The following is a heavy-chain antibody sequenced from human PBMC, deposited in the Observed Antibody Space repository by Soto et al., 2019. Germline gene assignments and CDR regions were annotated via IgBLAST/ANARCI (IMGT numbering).Heavy chain of an antibody. D-gene: IGHD1-26*01. CDR3: ARDLGGRYYYYGMDV. CDR1: GYTYTTYA. V-gene: IGHV1-3*01. J-gene: IGHJ6*02. CDR2: INAGNDNT. Sequence: SVKVSCKASGYTYTTYAMHWVRQAPGQRLEWMGWINAGNDNTKYSQKFQGRVTITRDTSASTAYMELRSLRSEDTAVYYCARDLGGRYYYYGMDVWGQGTMVTVSS.